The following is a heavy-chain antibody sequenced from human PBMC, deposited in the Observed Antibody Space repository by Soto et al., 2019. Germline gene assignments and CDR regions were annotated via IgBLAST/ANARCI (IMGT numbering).Heavy chain of an antibody. CDR3: ARGAARGLLWFGP. V-gene: IGHV1-69*01. D-gene: IGHD6-6*01. Sequence: PQVKVSCKASGGTFRSYVISSVPQAPGQGLEWMGGIIPIFGTANYAQKFQGRVTITADESTSTAYMELSSLTSEDTAVYYCARGAARGLLWFGPLGQGTLVTVST. J-gene: IGHJ5*02. CDR1: GGTFRSYV. CDR2: IIPIFGTA.